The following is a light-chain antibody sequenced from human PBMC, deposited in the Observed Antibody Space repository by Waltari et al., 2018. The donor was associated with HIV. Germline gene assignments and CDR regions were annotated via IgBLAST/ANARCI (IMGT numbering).Light chain of an antibody. V-gene: IGLV1-44*01. J-gene: IGLJ3*02. Sequence: QSVLTQPPSASGTPGQRVTISCSGSSSNIGSNTVNWYHQLPGTAPNLLIYTNNARPAGVPDRFAGSKAGTSASLAISGLQSEDEADYYCAAWDDSLNGWVFGGGTKLTVL. CDR2: TNN. CDR1: SSNIGSNT. CDR3: AAWDDSLNGWV.